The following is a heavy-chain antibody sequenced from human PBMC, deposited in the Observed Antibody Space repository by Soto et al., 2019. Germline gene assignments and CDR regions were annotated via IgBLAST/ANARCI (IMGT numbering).Heavy chain of an antibody. CDR2: IAYDGSKT. D-gene: IGHD3-22*01. CDR1: GFTFSSSG. Sequence: QVQLVESGGGVVQPGRSLRLTCAASGFTFSSSGMHWVRQAPGKGLEWVALIAYDGSKTYYGDSVRGRFTISRDNSENTLFLQMNSLRAGDTAVYYCARWVGGSMFDNSGKYDSWGQGTLVTVSS. CDR3: ARWVGGSMFDNSGKYDS. J-gene: IGHJ5*01. V-gene: IGHV3-30*03.